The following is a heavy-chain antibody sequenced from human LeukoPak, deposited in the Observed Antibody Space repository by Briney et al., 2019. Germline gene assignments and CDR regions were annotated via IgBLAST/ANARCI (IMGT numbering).Heavy chain of an antibody. CDR2: INPNSGGT. V-gene: IGHV1-2*02. CDR3: ARPRYNWNYAEFDP. Sequence: ASVKVSCKASGYTFTGYYMHWVRQAPGQGLEWMGWINPNSGGTNYAQKFQGRVTMTRDTSIGTAYMELSRLRSDDTAVYYCARPRYNWNYAEFDPWGQGTLVTVSS. J-gene: IGHJ5*02. D-gene: IGHD1-7*01. CDR1: GYTFTGYY.